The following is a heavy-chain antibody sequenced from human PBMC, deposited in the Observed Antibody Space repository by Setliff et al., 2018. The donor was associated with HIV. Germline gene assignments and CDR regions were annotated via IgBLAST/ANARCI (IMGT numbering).Heavy chain of an antibody. CDR2: IYPGDSDT. V-gene: IGHV5-51*01. CDR1: GYSFTSYW. CDR3: ASSHVEMAHPYSSSWYWGFFFDY. J-gene: IGHJ4*02. Sequence: PGESLKISCKGSGYSFTSYWIGWVRQMPGKGLEWMGIIYPGDSDTRYSPSFQGQVTISADTSISTAYLQWSSLKASDTAMYYCASSHVEMAHPYSSSWYWGFFFDYWGQGTLVTVS. D-gene: IGHD6-13*01.